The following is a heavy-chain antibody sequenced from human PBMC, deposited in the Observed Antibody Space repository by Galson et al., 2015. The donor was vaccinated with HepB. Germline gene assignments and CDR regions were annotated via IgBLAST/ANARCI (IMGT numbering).Heavy chain of an antibody. CDR3: ARGPGRAVAGRGWFDP. V-gene: IGHV1-8*01. J-gene: IGHJ5*02. D-gene: IGHD6-19*01. Sequence: SCKASGYTFSDFDINWVRQATGQGLEWMGWMNPNSGNTGYAQKFQGRVTMTKNTSITTAYMELSSLRSEDTAVYYCARGPGRAVAGRGWFDPWGQGTLVTVSS. CDR2: MNPNSGNT. CDR1: GYTFSDFD.